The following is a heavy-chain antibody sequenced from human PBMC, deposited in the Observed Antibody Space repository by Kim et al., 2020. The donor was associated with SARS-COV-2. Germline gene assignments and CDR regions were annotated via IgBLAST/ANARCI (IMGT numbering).Heavy chain of an antibody. J-gene: IGHJ4*02. CDR1: GFTVSSKY. Sequence: GGSLRLSCAASGFTVSSKYMSWVRQAPGKGLQWVSVVYRGGATYYADSVKGRFTISRDNSKNTLFLQMNSLRAEDTAVYYCARASNAPLDGYNPFDYWGQGTLVTVSS. CDR2: VYRGGAT. D-gene: IGHD5-12*01. V-gene: IGHV3-66*01. CDR3: ARASNAPLDGYNPFDY.